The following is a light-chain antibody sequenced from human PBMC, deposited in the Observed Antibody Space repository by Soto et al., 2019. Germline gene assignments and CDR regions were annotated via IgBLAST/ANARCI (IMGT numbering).Light chain of an antibody. CDR3: QQYNNWPAT. J-gene: IGKJ1*01. CDR2: GAS. V-gene: IGKV3-15*01. CDR1: QSVSSN. Sequence: EVRMKQSPATLSVSAGEIGTLSCRASQSVSSNLAWYQQKPVQAPKLLIYGASTRASGIPARFSGSGSGTEFTLTISSLQSEDFAVYCCQQYNNWPATFGQGTKVDIK.